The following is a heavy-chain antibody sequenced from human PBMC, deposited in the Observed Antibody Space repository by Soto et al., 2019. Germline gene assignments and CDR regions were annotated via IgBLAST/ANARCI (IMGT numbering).Heavy chain of an antibody. CDR1: GLIFSSYW. J-gene: IGHJ3*02. Sequence: PGGSLRLSCAASGLIFSSYWMTWVRQAPGKGLEWVANIKHDGSEKYYVDSVKGRFTISRDNAKNSLYLQMNSLRAEDTAAYYGARVKVATIAAFDSWGQGTMVTVSS. CDR2: IKHDGSEK. CDR3: ARVKVATIAAFDS. D-gene: IGHD5-12*01. V-gene: IGHV3-7*04.